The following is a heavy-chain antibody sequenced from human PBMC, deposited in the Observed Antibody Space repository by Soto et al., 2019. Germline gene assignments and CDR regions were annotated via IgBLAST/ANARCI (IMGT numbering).Heavy chain of an antibody. D-gene: IGHD3-3*01. CDR2: IYYSGST. J-gene: IGHJ4*02. V-gene: IGHV4-30-4*01. Sequence: QVQLQESGPGLVKPSQTLSLPCTVSGGSISSGDYYWSWIRQPPGKGLEWIGYIYYSGSTYYNPSLKSRVTISVDTSKNQFSLKLGSVTAADTAVYYCAATLGRSGYYPFDYWGQGTLFTVSS. CDR1: GGSISSGDYY. CDR3: AATLGRSGYYPFDY.